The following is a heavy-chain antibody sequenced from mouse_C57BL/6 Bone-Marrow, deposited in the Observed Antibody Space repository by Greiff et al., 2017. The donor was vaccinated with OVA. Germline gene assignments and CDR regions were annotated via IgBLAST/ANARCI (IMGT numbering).Heavy chain of an antibody. CDR1: GFTFSDYG. Sequence: EVKLMESGGGLVKPGGSLKLSCAASGFTFSDYGMHWVRQAPEKGLEWVAYISSGSSTIYYADTVKGRFTISRDNAKNTLFLQMTSLRSEDTAMYYCARPPTGFAYWGQGTLVTVSA. CDR2: ISSGSSTI. CDR3: ARPPTGFAY. J-gene: IGHJ3*01. V-gene: IGHV5-17*01.